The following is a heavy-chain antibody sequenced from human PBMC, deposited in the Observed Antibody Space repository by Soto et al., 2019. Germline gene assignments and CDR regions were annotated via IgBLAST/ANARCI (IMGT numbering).Heavy chain of an antibody. V-gene: IGHV3-23*01. CDR3: AKRISGWSAYYFDY. CDR1: GFTFSSYA. J-gene: IGHJ4*02. Sequence: GGSLRLSCAASGFTFSSYAMSWVRQAPGKGLEWVSGISGSGGTTYYADSVKGRFTISRDNSKNTLYLQMNSLRAEDTALYYCAKRISGWSAYYFDYWGQGTLVTVSS. D-gene: IGHD6-19*01. CDR2: ISGSGGTT.